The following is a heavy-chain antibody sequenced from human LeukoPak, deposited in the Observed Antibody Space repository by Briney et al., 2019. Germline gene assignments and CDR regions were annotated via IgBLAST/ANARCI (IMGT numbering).Heavy chain of an antibody. CDR3: ARAVGGYYPYYFDY. D-gene: IGHD3-22*01. J-gene: IGHJ4*02. CDR1: GGSFSGYY. CDR2: IYYSGST. Sequence: SETLSLTCAVYGGSFSGYYWSWIRQPPGKGLEWIGYIYYSGSTNYNPSLKSRVTISVDTSKNQFSLKLSSVTAADTAVYYCARAVGGYYPYYFDYWGQGTLVTVSS. V-gene: IGHV4-59*01.